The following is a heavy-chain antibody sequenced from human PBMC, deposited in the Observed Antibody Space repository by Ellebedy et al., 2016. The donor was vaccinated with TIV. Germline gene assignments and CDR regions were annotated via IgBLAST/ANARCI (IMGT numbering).Heavy chain of an antibody. Sequence: GGSLRLXXAAPGFTFSSYSMNWVRQAPGKGLEWVSSISSSSSYIYYADSVKGRFTISRDNAKNSLYLQMNSLRAEDTAVYYCARVGGEVATTSWFYYYGMDVWGQGTTVTVSS. D-gene: IGHD5-12*01. CDR2: ISSSSSYI. J-gene: IGHJ6*02. CDR3: ARVGGEVATTSWFYYYGMDV. V-gene: IGHV3-21*01. CDR1: GFTFSSYS.